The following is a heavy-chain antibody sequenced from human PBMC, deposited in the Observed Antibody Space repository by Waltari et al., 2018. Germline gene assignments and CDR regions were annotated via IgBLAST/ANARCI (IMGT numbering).Heavy chain of an antibody. CDR3: ASHIVGARGFIY. CDR2: IYHTGST. CDR1: GASLSGSDW. D-gene: IGHD2-21*01. Sequence: QVQLQESGPGLLEPCGTLSPTCAVSGASLSGSDWLSWVRQPPGKGLEWIGEIYHTGSTNHNPSLKGRVAISVDKSKNQISLRLTSVTAADTAIYYCASHIVGARGFIYWGQGTLVTVSS. J-gene: IGHJ1*01. V-gene: IGHV4-4*02.